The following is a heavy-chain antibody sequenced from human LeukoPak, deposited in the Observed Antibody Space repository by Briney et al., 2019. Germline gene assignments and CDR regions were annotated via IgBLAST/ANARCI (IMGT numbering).Heavy chain of an antibody. CDR3: ARDFPPHGYSGSSR. CDR1: GFTFSSYT. CDR2: ITTGDGNT. V-gene: IGHV3-23*01. J-gene: IGHJ4*02. D-gene: IGHD1-26*01. Sequence: PGGSLRLSCTASGFTFSSYTMTWVRQAPGKGLKWVSTITTGDGNTYYADSVKGRFTVSRDDSKNTLYLQMNSLRAEDTAVYYCARDFPPHGYSGSSRWGQGTLVTVSS.